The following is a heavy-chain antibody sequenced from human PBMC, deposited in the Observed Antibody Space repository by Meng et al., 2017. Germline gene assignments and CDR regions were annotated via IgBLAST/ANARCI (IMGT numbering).Heavy chain of an antibody. V-gene: IGHV1-18*01. J-gene: IGHJ2*01. CDR3: ARVGLKLGPSRGSWYFDL. D-gene: IGHD7-27*01. CDR1: GYTFTSYG. CDR2: ISAYNGNT. Sequence: VQLVQSGEEVKKPGASVKVSFKASGYTFTSYGISWVRQAPGQGLEWMGWISAYNGNTNYAQKLQGRVTMTTDTSTSTAYMELRSLRSDDTAVYYCARVGLKLGPSRGSWYFDLWGRGTLVTVSS.